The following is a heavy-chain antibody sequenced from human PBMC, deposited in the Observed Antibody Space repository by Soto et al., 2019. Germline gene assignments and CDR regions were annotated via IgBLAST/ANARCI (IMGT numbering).Heavy chain of an antibody. D-gene: IGHD5-18*01. CDR3: ARGSSYDPVNWFDP. Sequence: QVQLVQSGAEVKKPGASVKVSCKASGYTFTGYYMHWVRQAPGQGLEWMGWINPNSGGTNYAQKFQGWVSMTRDTSIRTAYMELSRLSSDDTAVYYCARGSSYDPVNWFDPWGQGTLVTVSS. J-gene: IGHJ5*02. CDR2: INPNSGGT. CDR1: GYTFTGYY. V-gene: IGHV1-2*04.